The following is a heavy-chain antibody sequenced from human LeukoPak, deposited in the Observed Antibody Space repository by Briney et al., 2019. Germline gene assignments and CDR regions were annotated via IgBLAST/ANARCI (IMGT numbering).Heavy chain of an antibody. V-gene: IGHV4-61*02. Sequence: SETLSLTCTVSGGSISSGSYYWSWIRQPAGTGLEWIGRIYTSGSTNYNPSLKSRVTISVDTSKNQFSLKLSSVTAADTAVYYCARGRKTAVFSFVDYWGQGTLVTVSS. J-gene: IGHJ4*02. CDR3: ARGRKTAVFSFVDY. CDR1: GGSISSGSYY. CDR2: IYTSGST. D-gene: IGHD3-10*01.